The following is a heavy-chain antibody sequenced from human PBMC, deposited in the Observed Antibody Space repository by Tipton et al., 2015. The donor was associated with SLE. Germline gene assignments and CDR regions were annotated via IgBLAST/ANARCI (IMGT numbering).Heavy chain of an antibody. J-gene: IGHJ2*01. CDR2: IFSTGST. CDR3: ARTRGDSSGWYGNWYFDV. Sequence: LRLSCTVSGGSITIGGFYWSWIRQHPGVGLEWIGYIFSTGSTYHNPSLQSRVTISVDTSKNQFSLKMSSVNAADTAVYYCARTRGDSSGWYGNWYFDVWGRGTLVTVSS. CDR1: GGSITIGGFY. V-gene: IGHV4-31*03. D-gene: IGHD6-19*01.